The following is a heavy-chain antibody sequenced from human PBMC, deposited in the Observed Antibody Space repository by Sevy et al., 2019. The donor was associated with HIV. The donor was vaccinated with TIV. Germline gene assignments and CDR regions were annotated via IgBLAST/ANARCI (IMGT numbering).Heavy chain of an antibody. J-gene: IGHJ4*02. D-gene: IGHD2-2*01. Sequence: SETLSLTCTVSGDSISNSRYYWGWIRQPPGKGLEWIGSVYYSGSTYYNPSLKSRVTLSIDTSKNQFLLKVNSLPATDTAVYYCANQPLTLISPPDSWGQGTLVTVSS. CDR3: ANQPLTLISPPDS. CDR1: GDSISNSRYY. V-gene: IGHV4-39*01. CDR2: VYYSGST.